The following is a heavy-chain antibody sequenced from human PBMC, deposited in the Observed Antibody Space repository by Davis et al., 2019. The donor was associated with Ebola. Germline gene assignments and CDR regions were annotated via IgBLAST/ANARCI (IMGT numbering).Heavy chain of an antibody. J-gene: IGHJ3*02. V-gene: IGHV4-39*01. D-gene: IGHD2-2*02. CDR1: GGSISNRNYY. Sequence: MPSETLSLTCTVSGGSISNRNYYWGWIRQPPGKGLEWIGSMYYSGSTYYNPSLKSRVTISVDTPKNQFSLKLSSVTAADTAVYYCARTVVVVPGAIVYVNAFDIWGQGTMVTVSS. CDR2: MYYSGST. CDR3: ARTVVVVPGAIVYVNAFDI.